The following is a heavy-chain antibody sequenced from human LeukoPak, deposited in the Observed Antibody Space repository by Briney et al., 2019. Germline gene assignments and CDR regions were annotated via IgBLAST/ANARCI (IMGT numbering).Heavy chain of an antibody. CDR2: IDPNSGGT. Sequence: GASVKVSCKASGYTFTAYYIHWVRQAPGQGLEWMGWIDPNSGGTDYAQKFQGRVTMTRDTSISTAYMELSRLRSDDTAVYYCARDASGYDPWGQGTLVTVSS. V-gene: IGHV1-2*02. D-gene: IGHD5-12*01. J-gene: IGHJ5*02. CDR1: GYTFTAYY. CDR3: ARDASGYDP.